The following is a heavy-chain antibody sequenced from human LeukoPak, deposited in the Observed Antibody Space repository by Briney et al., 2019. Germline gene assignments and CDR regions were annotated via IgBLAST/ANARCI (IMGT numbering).Heavy chain of an antibody. CDR1: GYTFTSYD. J-gene: IGHJ4*02. V-gene: IGHV1-8*01. CDR3: ARVAVEMATPFDY. CDR2: MNPNSGNT. D-gene: IGHD5-24*01. Sequence: GASVKVSCKASGYTFTSYDINWVRQAPGQGLEWMGWMNPNSGNTGYAQKFQGRVTMTRNTSISTAYTELSSLRSEDTAVYYCARVAVEMATPFDYWGQGTLVTVSS.